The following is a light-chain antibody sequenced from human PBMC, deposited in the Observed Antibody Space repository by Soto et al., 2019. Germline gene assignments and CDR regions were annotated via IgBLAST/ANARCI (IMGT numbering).Light chain of an antibody. V-gene: IGLV1-40*01. J-gene: IGLJ2*01. CDR2: GNS. CDR3: QSYDSSLSVV. CDR1: SSNIGAGYD. Sequence: QPVVTQPPSVSGAPGQRVTISCTGSSSNIGAGYDVHWYQQLPGTAPKLLIYGNSNRPSGVPDRFSGSKSGTSASLAITGLQAEDEADYYCQSYDSSLSVVFGGGTKVTVL.